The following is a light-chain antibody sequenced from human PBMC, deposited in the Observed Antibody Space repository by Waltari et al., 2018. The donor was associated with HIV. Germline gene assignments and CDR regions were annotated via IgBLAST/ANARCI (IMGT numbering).Light chain of an antibody. J-gene: IGLJ3*02. V-gene: IGLV3-9*01. CDR2: RNS. Sequence: SYELTQPLSVSVALGQTAYITCGGNNIENKVVHWYQQKPGQAPVLVIYRNSNRPSGIPELFSGSNSGNTATLTISRAQAGDEGDYYCQVWDSSTGVFGGGTNLTVL. CDR3: QVWDSSTGV. CDR1: NIENKV.